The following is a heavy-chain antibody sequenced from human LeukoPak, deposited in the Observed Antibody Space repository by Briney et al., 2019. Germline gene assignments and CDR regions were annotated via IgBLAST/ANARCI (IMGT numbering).Heavy chain of an antibody. CDR3: ARDAIAAARSKQRNWFDP. J-gene: IGHJ5*02. V-gene: IGHV1-2*02. CDR1: GYTFTGYY. Sequence: ASVKVSCNAAGYTFTGYYMHCVRHAPGQGLEWMGWINPNSGGTNYAQKFQGRVTMTRDTSISTAYMELSRLRSDDTAVYYCARDAIAAARSKQRNWFDPWGQGSLVTVSS. CDR2: INPNSGGT. D-gene: IGHD6-13*01.